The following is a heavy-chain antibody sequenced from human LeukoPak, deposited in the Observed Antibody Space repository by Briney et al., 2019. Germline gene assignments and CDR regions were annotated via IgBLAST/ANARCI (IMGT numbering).Heavy chain of an antibody. CDR1: GFTFGTYW. J-gene: IGHJ4*02. D-gene: IGHD2-15*01. Sequence: GGSLRLSCGASGFTFGTYWMHWVRQAPGKGLVWVSGINSDGGTTTYADSVKGRFTISRDNAKNTLYLQMNSLRVEDTAVYYCARGIEAFDYWGQGTLVTVSA. V-gene: IGHV3-74*01. CDR2: INSDGGTT. CDR3: ARGIEAFDY.